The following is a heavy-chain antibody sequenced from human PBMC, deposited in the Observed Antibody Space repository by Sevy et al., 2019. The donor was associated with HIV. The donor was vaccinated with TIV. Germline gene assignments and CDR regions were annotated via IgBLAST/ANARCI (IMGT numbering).Heavy chain of an antibody. D-gene: IGHD3-22*01. CDR3: ARLPHYYDSSGYSDY. CDR2: INPNSGGT. CDR1: GYTFTGYY. Sequence: ASVKVSCKASGYTFTGYYMHWVRQAPAQGLEWMGWINPNSGGTNYAQKFQGRVTMTRDTSISTAYMELRRLRSDDTAVYYCARLPHYYDSSGYSDYWGQGTLVTVSS. V-gene: IGHV1-2*02. J-gene: IGHJ4*02.